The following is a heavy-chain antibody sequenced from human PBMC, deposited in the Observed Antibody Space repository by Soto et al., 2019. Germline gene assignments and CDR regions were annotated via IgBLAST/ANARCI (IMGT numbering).Heavy chain of an antibody. Sequence: PGGSLRLSCAASGFTFSSYAMSWVRQAPGKGLEWVSAISGSGGSTYYADSVKGRFTISRDNSKNTLYLQMNSLRAEDTAVFYWSKGFGYSYGYFDYWGQGTLVTVSS. CDR1: GFTFSSYA. CDR2: ISGSGGST. CDR3: SKGFGYSYGYFDY. V-gene: IGHV3-23*01. J-gene: IGHJ4*02. D-gene: IGHD5-18*01.